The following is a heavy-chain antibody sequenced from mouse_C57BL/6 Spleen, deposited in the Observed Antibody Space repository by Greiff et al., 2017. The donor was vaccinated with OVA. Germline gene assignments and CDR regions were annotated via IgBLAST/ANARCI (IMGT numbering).Heavy chain of an antibody. J-gene: IGHJ2*01. D-gene: IGHD2-3*01. CDR1: GYSITSGYY. Sequence: EVKLMESGPGLVKPSQSLSLTCSVTGYSITSGYYWNWIRQFPGNKLEWMGYISYDGSNNYNPSLKNRISITRDTSKNQFFLKLNSVTTEDTATYYGARDPYDGYFDYWGQGTTLTVSS. CDR3: ARDPYDGYFDY. CDR2: ISYDGSN. V-gene: IGHV3-6*01.